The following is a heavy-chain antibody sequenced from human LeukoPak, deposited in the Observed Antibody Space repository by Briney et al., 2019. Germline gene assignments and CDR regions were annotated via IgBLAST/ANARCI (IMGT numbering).Heavy chain of an antibody. Sequence: SVKVSCKASGGTFSSYAISWVRQAPGQGLEWMGGIIPIFGTANYAQKFQGRVTITADESTSTAYMELSSLRSEDTAVYYCARDGSYDFWSGYYTIDYWGQGTLVTVSS. CDR1: GGTFSSYA. J-gene: IGHJ4*02. D-gene: IGHD3-3*01. CDR2: IIPIFGTA. CDR3: ARDGSYDFWSGYYTIDY. V-gene: IGHV1-69*01.